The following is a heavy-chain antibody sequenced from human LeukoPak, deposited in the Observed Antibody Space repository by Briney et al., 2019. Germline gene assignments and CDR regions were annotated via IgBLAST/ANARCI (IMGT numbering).Heavy chain of an antibody. CDR3: VKDKGYIGEDAFDI. D-gene: IGHD3-10*01. V-gene: IGHV3-9*01. J-gene: IGHJ3*02. CDR2: ISWKSGSI. CDR1: GFTFDDYA. Sequence: GGSLRLSCAASGFTFDDYAMHWVRQAPGKGLEWVSGISWKSGSIGYADSVKGRFTISRDNAKNSLYLQMNSLRAEDTALYYCVKDKGYIGEDAFDIWGQGTMVTVS.